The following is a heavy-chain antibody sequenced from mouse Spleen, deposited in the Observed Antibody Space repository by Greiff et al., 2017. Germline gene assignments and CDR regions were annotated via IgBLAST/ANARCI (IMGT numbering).Heavy chain of an antibody. CDR3: ARGGFITTVVAPYYYAMDY. D-gene: IGHD1-1*01. Sequence: VQLQQSGPELVKPGASVKISCKASGYAFSSSWMNWVKQRPGKGLEWIGRIYPGDGDTNYNGKFKGKATLTADKSSSTAYMQLSSLTSEDSAVYFCARGGFITTVVAPYYYAMDYWGQGTSVTVSS. J-gene: IGHJ4*01. CDR2: IYPGDGDT. CDR1: GYAFSSSW. V-gene: IGHV1-82*01.